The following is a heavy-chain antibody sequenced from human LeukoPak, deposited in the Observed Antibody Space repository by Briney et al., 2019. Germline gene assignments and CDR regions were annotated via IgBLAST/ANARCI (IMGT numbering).Heavy chain of an antibody. D-gene: IGHD5-12*01. Sequence: SETLSLTCAVYGGSFSGYYWSWIRQPPGKGLEWIGEINHSGSTNYNPSLKSRVTISVDTSKNQFSLKLSFVTAADTAVYFCARGGYSGYDLDSWGQGTLVTVSS. CDR2: INHSGST. CDR3: ARGGYSGYDLDS. CDR1: GGSFSGYY. J-gene: IGHJ4*02. V-gene: IGHV4-34*01.